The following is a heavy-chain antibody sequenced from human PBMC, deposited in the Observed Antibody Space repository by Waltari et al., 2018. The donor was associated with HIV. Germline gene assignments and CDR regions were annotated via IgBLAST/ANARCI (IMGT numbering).Heavy chain of an antibody. Sequence: QLQLQESGPGLVKPSETLSLTCTVSGASISSSTYYWIGSIYYSGTTFYNPSLRSRVTISVHTSKNQVSLKLSSVTAADTAVYHCARHSFYGIQRWLPEFPQTAYDIWGQGTMVAVSS. J-gene: IGHJ3*02. CDR3: ARHSFYGIQRWLPEFPQTAYDI. CDR2: IYYSGTT. CDR1: GASISSSTYY. D-gene: IGHD5-18*01. V-gene: IGHV4-39*01.